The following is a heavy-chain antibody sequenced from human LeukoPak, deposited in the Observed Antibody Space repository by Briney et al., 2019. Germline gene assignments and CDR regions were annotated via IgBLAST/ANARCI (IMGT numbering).Heavy chain of an antibody. D-gene: IGHD3-10*01. J-gene: IGHJ4*02. CDR1: GYSFASYW. CDR2: IDPSDSYT. V-gene: IGHV5-10-1*01. Sequence: GESLKISCKGSGYSFASYWISWVRQMPGKGLEWMGRIDPSDSYTKYSPSFRGHVTISADKSISTAYLQWSSLEASDTAMYYCARLNYYGSGSYSHDYWGQGTLVTVSS. CDR3: ARLNYYGSGSYSHDY.